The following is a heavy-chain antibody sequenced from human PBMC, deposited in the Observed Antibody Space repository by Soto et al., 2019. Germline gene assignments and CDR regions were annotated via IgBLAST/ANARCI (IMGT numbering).Heavy chain of an antibody. CDR3: ASSTHSSGDY. D-gene: IGHD3-22*01. V-gene: IGHV3-7*05. J-gene: IGHJ4*02. Sequence: EVQLVESGGTLVQQGGSLRLSCAASGFTFSPYWMSWFRQAPGKGLEWVAHIKPDGSEQYYEDSVKGRFTVSSDNAKNSMYQQTNSLRAEDTAVYYCASSTHSSGDYWGQGTLVAVSS. CDR1: GFTFSPYW. CDR2: IKPDGSEQ.